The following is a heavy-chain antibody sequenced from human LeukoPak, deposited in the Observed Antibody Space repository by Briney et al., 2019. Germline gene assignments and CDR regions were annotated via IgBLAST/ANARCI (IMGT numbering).Heavy chain of an antibody. J-gene: IGHJ4*02. D-gene: IGHD6-13*01. Sequence: ASVKVSCKASGGTFSSYAISWVRQAPGQGLEWMGWISAYNDNTKYAQNLQGRVTLTTDTSTSTAYMELRSLTSDDTALYYCARDTARIATPGGPDYWGQGTLVTVSS. CDR2: ISAYNDNT. CDR3: ARDTARIATPGGPDY. V-gene: IGHV1-18*01. CDR1: GGTFSSYA.